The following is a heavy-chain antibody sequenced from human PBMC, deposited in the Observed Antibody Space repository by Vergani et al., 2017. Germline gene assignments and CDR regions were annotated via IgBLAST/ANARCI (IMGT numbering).Heavy chain of an antibody. CDR3: ASAGVVVAAFVDAIDI. V-gene: IGHV1-24*01. D-gene: IGHD2-15*01. CDR1: GYTLIELS. Sequence: QVQLVQSGAEVKKPGASVKVSCKVSGYTLIELSMHWVRQAPGKGLEWMGGFDPEDGETIYAQKFQCRVTMTEDTSTDTAYMELSSLRSEDTAVYYCASAGVVVAAFVDAIDIWGQGTMVTVSS. J-gene: IGHJ3*02. CDR2: FDPEDGET.